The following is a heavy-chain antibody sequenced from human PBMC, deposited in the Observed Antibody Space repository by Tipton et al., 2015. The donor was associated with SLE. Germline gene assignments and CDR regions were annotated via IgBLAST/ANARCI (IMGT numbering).Heavy chain of an antibody. Sequence: TLSLTCTVSGGSISSGSYYWSWIRQPAGKGLEWIGRIYTSGSTNYNPSLQSRVTMSVDTSKNQFSLKLSSVTAADTAVYYCARDPLGDDAFDIWGQGTMVTVSS. D-gene: IGHD2-21*01. CDR2: IYTSGST. V-gene: IGHV4-61*02. J-gene: IGHJ3*02. CDR1: GGSISSGSYY. CDR3: ARDPLGDDAFDI.